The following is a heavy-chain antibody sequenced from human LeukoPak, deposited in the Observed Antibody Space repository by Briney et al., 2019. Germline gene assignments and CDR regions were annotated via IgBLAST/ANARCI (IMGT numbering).Heavy chain of an antibody. Sequence: SETLSLTCAVYGGSFSGYYWSWIRQPPGKGLEWIGEINHSGSTNYNPSLKSRVTISVDTSKNQFSLKLSSVTAADTAVYYCARSLGSEGYFDYWGQGTLVTVSS. J-gene: IGHJ4*02. D-gene: IGHD3-10*01. CDR3: ARSLGSEGYFDY. V-gene: IGHV4-34*01. CDR2: INHSGST. CDR1: GGSFSGYY.